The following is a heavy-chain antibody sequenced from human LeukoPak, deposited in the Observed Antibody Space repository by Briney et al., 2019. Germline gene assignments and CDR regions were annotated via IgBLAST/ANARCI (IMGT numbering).Heavy chain of an antibody. CDR3: ARDREDVLFDY. V-gene: IGHV3-7*01. J-gene: IGHJ4*02. Sequence: PGGSLRLSCAASGFTFSSYWMSWVRQAPGKGLEWVANIKQDESEKYYADSVKGRFTISRDNAKKSLYLQMNSLRAEDTAVYYCARDREDVLFDYWGQGILVTVSS. CDR2: IKQDESEK. D-gene: IGHD2-8*01. CDR1: GFTFSSYW.